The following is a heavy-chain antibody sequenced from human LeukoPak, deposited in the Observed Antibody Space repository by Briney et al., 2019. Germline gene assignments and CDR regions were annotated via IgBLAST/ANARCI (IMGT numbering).Heavy chain of an antibody. CDR2: ISGSGGST. Sequence: GGSLILSCAASGFTFSSYAMSWVRQAPGKGLEWVSAISGSGGSTYYADSVKGRFTISRDNSKNTLYLQMNSLRAEDTAVYYCAKDREGWLRIHDYWGQGTLVTVSS. CDR3: AKDREGWLRIHDY. D-gene: IGHD5-12*01. V-gene: IGHV3-23*01. J-gene: IGHJ4*02. CDR1: GFTFSSYA.